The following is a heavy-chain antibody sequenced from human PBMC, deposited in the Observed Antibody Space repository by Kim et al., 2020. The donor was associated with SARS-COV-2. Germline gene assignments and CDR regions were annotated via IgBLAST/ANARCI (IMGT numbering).Heavy chain of an antibody. CDR3: ANPRHSSSWHYYYYGMDV. V-gene: IGHV3-23*01. J-gene: IGHJ6*02. Sequence: KGRFTTSRDNTKNTLYLQMNSLKAEDTAVYYGANPRHSSSWHYYYYGMDVWGQGTTVTVSS. D-gene: IGHD6-13*01.